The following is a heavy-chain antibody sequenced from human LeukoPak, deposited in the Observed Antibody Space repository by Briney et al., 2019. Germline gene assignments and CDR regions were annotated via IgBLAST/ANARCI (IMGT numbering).Heavy chain of an antibody. CDR1: GYTFTGYY. Sequence: DSVKVSCKASGYTFTGYYMHWVRQAPAQELEWMGWINPNSGGTNYAQTFQGRVTMTRDTSISTAYLELSRLRSDDTAVYYCARSETLEWLSHMAPDYGMDVWGQRTTVTVSS. V-gene: IGHV1-2*02. J-gene: IGHJ6*02. D-gene: IGHD3-3*01. CDR2: INPNSGGT. CDR3: ARSETLEWLSHMAPDYGMDV.